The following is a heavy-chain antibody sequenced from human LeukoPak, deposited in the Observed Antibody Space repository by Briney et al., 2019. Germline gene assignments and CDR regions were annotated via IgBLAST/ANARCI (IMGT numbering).Heavy chain of an antibody. CDR1: GFAFSDYY. V-gene: IGHV3-11*01. J-gene: IGHJ4*02. CDR2: ISDRGTTI. Sequence: GGSLRLSCAASGFAFSDYYMTWIRQAPGKGLEWVSYISDRGTTIYYADSVKGRFTMSRDNAKNSLYLQMNGLRAEDTAVYYCAREPTDDEVGLTHDGFDCWGQGILVTVSS. D-gene: IGHD1-26*01. CDR3: AREPTDDEVGLTHDGFDC.